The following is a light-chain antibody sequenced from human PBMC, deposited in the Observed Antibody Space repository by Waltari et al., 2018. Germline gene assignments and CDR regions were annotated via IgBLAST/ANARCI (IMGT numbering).Light chain of an antibody. CDR3: CSNAGSYNVV. CDR1: SSDVGGYNY. CDR2: DVS. V-gene: IGLV2-11*01. J-gene: IGLJ2*01. Sequence: QSALTQPRSVSGSPGQSVTISCTGTSSDVGGYNYVSWYQQHPGKAPKLMIYDVSKRPSGVPDRFPGSKPGNTASLTISGLQAEDEADYYCCSNAGSYNVVFGGGTKRTVL.